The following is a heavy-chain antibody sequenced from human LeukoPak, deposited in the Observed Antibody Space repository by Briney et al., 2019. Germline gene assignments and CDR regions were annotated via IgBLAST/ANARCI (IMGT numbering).Heavy chain of an antibody. J-gene: IGHJ4*02. CDR2: ISAYNGNT. CDR1: GYTFTSYS. Sequence: ASVKVSCKASGYTFTSYSISWVRQAPGQGLEWMGWISAYNGNTIYAQKVKGRVTMTTDTSASTAYMELRSLKSDDTAVYYCARASYCSGGSCYSDYWGQGTLVTVSS. CDR3: ARASYCSGGSCYSDY. D-gene: IGHD2-15*01. V-gene: IGHV1-18*01.